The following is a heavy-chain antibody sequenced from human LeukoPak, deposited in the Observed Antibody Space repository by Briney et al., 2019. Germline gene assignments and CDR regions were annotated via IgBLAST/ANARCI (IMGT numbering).Heavy chain of an antibody. CDR3: ARETSPGVDYYGSSGSPTFDY. CDR2: IDPSGGST. V-gene: IGHV1-46*01. J-gene: IGHJ4*02. CDR1: GYTFTSYY. D-gene: IGHD3-22*01. Sequence: ASVKVSCKASGYTFTSYYMHWVRQTPGQGLEWMGIIDPSGGSTSYAQKFQGRVTMTRDTSTSTVYMERSSLRSEDTAVYYCARETSPGVDYYGSSGSPTFDYWGQGTLVTVSS.